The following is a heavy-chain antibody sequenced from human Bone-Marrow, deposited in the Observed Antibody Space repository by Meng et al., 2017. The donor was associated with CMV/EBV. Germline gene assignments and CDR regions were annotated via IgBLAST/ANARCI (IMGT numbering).Heavy chain of an antibody. J-gene: IGHJ5*02. V-gene: IGHV1-69*05. CDR3: ARDRAHYYDSSGYYSDGNWFDP. Sequence: SVKVSCKASGYTFTSYDINWVRQAPGQGLEWMGGIIPIFGTANYAQKFQGRVTITTDESTSTAYMELSSLRSEDTAVYYCARDRAHYYDSSGYYSDGNWFDPWGQGTLVTVSS. CDR1: GYTFTSYD. CDR2: IIPIFGTA. D-gene: IGHD3-22*01.